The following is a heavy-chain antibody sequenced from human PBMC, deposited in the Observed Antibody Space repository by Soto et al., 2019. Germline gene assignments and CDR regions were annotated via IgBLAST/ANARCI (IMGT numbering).Heavy chain of an antibody. CDR1: GGTFSSYA. CDR2: IIPIFGTA. J-gene: IGHJ4*02. D-gene: IGHD3-22*01. Sequence: QVQLVQSGAEVKKPGSSVKVSCKASGGTFSSYAISWVRQAPGQGLEWMGGIIPIFGTANYAQKFQGTVTITADESTSTAYMELSSLRSEDTAVYYCASATRYQEYYDSSGYSGNWGQGTLVTISS. CDR3: ASATRYQEYYDSSGYSGN. V-gene: IGHV1-69*01.